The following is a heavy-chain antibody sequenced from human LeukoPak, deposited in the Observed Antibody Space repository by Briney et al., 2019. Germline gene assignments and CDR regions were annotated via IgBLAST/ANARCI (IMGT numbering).Heavy chain of an antibody. CDR1: GGSISSSNW. D-gene: IGHD3-16*01. V-gene: IGHV4-4*02. Sequence: PSETLSLTCALSGGSISSSNWWSWVRQPPGKGLEWIGEIYHSGRTNYNPSLKSRLTISVDKSKNQFSLKLSSVTAADTAVYYCARGLGTAVFGPWGQGTLVTVSS. CDR3: ARGLGTAVFGP. CDR2: IYHSGRT. J-gene: IGHJ5*02.